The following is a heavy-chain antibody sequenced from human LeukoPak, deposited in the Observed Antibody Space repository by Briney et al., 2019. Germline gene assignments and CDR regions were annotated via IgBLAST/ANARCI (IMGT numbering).Heavy chain of an antibody. D-gene: IGHD3-10*01. J-gene: IGHJ4*02. CDR1: GFTFSSYA. CDR3: ARDLWYGGDY. Sequence: GGSLRLSCAASGFTFSSYAMHWVRQAPGKGLEWVAVISYDGSNKYYADSVKGRFTISRDNSKNTLYLQMNSLRAEDTAMYYCARDLWYGGDYWGQGTLVTVSS. CDR2: ISYDGSNK. V-gene: IGHV3-30*04.